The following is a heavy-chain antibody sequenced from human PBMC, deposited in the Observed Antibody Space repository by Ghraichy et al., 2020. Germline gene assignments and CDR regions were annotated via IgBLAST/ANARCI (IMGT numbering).Heavy chain of an antibody. D-gene: IGHD7-27*01. CDR3: AFLGIPTYYFDY. J-gene: IGHJ4*02. V-gene: IGHV3-23*01. Sequence: GGSLRLSCAASGFTFSSYAMSWVRQAPGKGLEWVSAISGSGGSTYYADSVKGRFTISRDNSKNTLYLQMNSLRAEDTAVYYCAFLGIPTYYFDYWGQGTLVTVSS. CDR2: ISGSGGST. CDR1: GFTFSSYA.